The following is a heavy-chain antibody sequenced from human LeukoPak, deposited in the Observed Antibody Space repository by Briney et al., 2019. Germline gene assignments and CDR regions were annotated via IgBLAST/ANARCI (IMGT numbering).Heavy chain of an antibody. CDR1: GYTFTNYY. D-gene: IGHD1-26*01. CDR2: INPKSGGT. V-gene: IGHV1-2*02. Sequence: GASVKVSCKASGYTFTNYYMHWVRQAPGLGFEWMGWINPKSGGTSYPQKFQGRLTMTRDTSISTAYMELSRLRPDDTAVYYCVPSANYYYFDYWGQGTLVTVS. CDR3: VPSANYYYFDY. J-gene: IGHJ4*02.